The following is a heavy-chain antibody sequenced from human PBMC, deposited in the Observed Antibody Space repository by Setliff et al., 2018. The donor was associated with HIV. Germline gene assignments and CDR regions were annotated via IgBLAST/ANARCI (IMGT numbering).Heavy chain of an antibody. D-gene: IGHD1-26*01. CDR2: VSPYNENT. CDR1: GYTFTMYG. CDR3: ARSPLSIVGATGYYYYMDV. Sequence: GASVKVSCKASGYTFTMYGITWVRQAPGQGLEWMGWVSPYNENTNYAQKVQDRVVMTIDKSTNTAYMELRSLRFDDTAVYYCARSPLSIVGATGYYYYMDVWGKGTTVTVSS. V-gene: IGHV1-18*01. J-gene: IGHJ6*03.